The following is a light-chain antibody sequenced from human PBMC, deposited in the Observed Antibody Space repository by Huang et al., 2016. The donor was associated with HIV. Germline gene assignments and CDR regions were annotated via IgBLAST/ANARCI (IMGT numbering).Light chain of an antibody. CDR2: KGS. CDR1: HSLEHNDGNIY. CDR3: MQGTHWPPVT. J-gene: IGKJ5*01. Sequence: EVVMTQSPASLPVTLGQPASMSCRSSHSLEHNDGNIYLNWFHQRPGQPPRRLLYKGSQRDSGVPDRFFGGGSGTEFSLTISRVEAEDIGFYYCMQGTHWPPVTFGQGTRLEIK. V-gene: IGKV2-30*02.